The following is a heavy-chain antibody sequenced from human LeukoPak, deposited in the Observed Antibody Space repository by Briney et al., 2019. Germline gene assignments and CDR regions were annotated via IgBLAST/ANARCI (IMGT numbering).Heavy chain of an antibody. D-gene: IGHD1-26*01. V-gene: IGHV4-61*01. CDR3: ARGELRRKVFDY. Sequence: AETLSLTCTVSGGSVRSGSYYWSWIRQPPGKGLEWIGNIYYSGSTNYNPSLKSRVTISVDTSKNQFSLKLSSVTAADTAVYYCARGELRRKVFDYWGQGTLVTVSS. CDR2: IYYSGST. CDR1: GGSVRSGSYY. J-gene: IGHJ4*02.